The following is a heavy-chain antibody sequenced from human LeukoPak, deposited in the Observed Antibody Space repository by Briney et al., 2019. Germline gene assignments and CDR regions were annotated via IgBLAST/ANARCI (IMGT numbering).Heavy chain of an antibody. J-gene: IGHJ4*02. D-gene: IGHD6-13*01. CDR3: AKGPASTWYKSYFDC. CDR1: GFTFSSYA. V-gene: IGHV3-23*01. CDR2: ISANGGST. Sequence: GGSLRLSCAASGFTFSSYAMSWVRQAPGMGLEWVSGISANGGSTYYADSVKGRFSISRDNSKKTLYLQMNSLRAGDTAIYYCAKGPASTWYKSYFDCWGQGTLVTVSS.